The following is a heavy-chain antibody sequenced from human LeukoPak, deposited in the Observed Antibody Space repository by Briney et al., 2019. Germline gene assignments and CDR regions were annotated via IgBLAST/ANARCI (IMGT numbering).Heavy chain of an antibody. CDR1: GFTFSSYA. Sequence: PGGSLRLSCAASGFTFSSYAMSWVRQAPGKGLEWVSGIISSGDNTYYSDSVKGRFTVSRDNSKNLLFLQMISLRAEDTAVYYCAKELSVSDFWSGSAWAFDIWGQGTMVTVSS. CDR3: AKELSVSDFWSGSAWAFDI. D-gene: IGHD3-3*01. CDR2: IISSGDNT. J-gene: IGHJ3*02. V-gene: IGHV3-23*01.